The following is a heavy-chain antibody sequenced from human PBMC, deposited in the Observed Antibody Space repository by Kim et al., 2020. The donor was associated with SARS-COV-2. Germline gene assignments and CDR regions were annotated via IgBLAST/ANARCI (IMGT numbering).Heavy chain of an antibody. V-gene: IGHV1-69*13. Sequence: SVKVSCKASGGTFSSYAISWVRQAPGQGLEWMGGIIPIFGTANYAQKFQGRVTITADESTSTAYMELSSLRSEDTAVYYCARTEMFGELFVRHAFDIWGQGTMVTVSS. D-gene: IGHD3-10*02. CDR2: IIPIFGTA. J-gene: IGHJ3*02. CDR3: ARTEMFGELFVRHAFDI. CDR1: GGTFSSYA.